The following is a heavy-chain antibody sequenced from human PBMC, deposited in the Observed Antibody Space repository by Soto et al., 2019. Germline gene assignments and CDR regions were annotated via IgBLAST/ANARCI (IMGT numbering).Heavy chain of an antibody. Sequence: QVQLVQSGAELRKPGASVKVSCKASGYTFTSTYLTWVRQAPGRGLEWVGWISPDTGNTNYAKKFQGRVTLTTDTSTTTVYMERRSLRPDDTAVYYCARGGGAHYRFDPWGQGTLVTVSS. J-gene: IGHJ5*02. V-gene: IGHV1-18*01. CDR2: ISPDTGNT. CDR3: ARGGGAHYRFDP. D-gene: IGHD1-26*01. CDR1: GYTFTSTY.